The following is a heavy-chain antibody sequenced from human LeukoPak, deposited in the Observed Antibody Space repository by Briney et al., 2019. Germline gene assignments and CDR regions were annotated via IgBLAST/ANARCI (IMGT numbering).Heavy chain of an antibody. V-gene: IGHV3-30*18. J-gene: IGHJ4*02. D-gene: IGHD6-13*01. Sequence: GRSLRLSCAATGFTFSSYGMHWVRQAPGKGLEWVAVISYDGSNKYYADSVKGRFTISRDNSKNTLYLQMNSLRAEDTAVYYCAKSGGSSSPFDYWGQGTLVTVSS. CDR1: GFTFSSYG. CDR2: ISYDGSNK. CDR3: AKSGGSSSPFDY.